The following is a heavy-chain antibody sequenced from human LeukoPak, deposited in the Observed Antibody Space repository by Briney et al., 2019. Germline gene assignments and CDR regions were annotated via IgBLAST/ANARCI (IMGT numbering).Heavy chain of an antibody. V-gene: IGHV4-61*02. J-gene: IGHJ3*01. Sequence: TSETLSLTCTVSGTSISSGDYYWNWIRQPAGKGLEWIGRIYSSGSTNYNPSLRSRVTISRDTSKNQFSLQLNSVTAADTAVYYCVRRGDVWGQGTMVTVSS. CDR3: VRRGDV. CDR1: GTSISSGDYY. CDR2: IYSSGST.